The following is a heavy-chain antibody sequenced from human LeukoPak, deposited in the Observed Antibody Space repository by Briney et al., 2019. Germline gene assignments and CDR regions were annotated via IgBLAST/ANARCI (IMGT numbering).Heavy chain of an antibody. D-gene: IGHD3-22*01. CDR3: ARAYSSGYYPRWFDP. V-gene: IGHV4-34*01. Sequence: PSETLSLTCTVSGGSISSYYWSWIRQPPGKGLEWIGEINHSGSTNYNPSLKSRVTISVDTSKNQFSLKLSSVTAADTAVYYCARAYSSGYYPRWFDPWGQGTLVTVSS. J-gene: IGHJ5*02. CDR1: GGSISSYY. CDR2: INHSGST.